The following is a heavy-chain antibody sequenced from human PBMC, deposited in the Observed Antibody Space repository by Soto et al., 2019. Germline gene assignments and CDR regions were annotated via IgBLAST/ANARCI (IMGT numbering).Heavy chain of an antibody. D-gene: IGHD3-22*01. CDR3: VRPRTPNYYDSNDPLAS. J-gene: IGHJ6*01. CDR1: GYSFTSYW. Sequence: GESLKISCKGSGYSFTSYWIGWVRQMPGKGLEWMGIIYPGDSDTRYSPSFQGQVTISADKSISTAYLQWSSLKASDTAMYYCVRPRTPNYYDSNDPLASRGQETTGPVAS. CDR2: IYPGDSDT. V-gene: IGHV5-51*01.